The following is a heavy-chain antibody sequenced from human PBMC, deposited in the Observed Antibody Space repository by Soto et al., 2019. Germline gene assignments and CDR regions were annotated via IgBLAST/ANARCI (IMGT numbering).Heavy chain of an antibody. D-gene: IGHD6-6*01. V-gene: IGHV4-39*01. CDR2: IYYSGST. J-gene: IGHJ4*02. CDR3: ARPFYSSSSFDY. CDR1: GGSISSSRYY. Sequence: SETLSLTCTVSGGSISSSRYYWGWIRQPPGKGLEWIGSIYYSGSTYYNPSLKSRVTISVDTSKNRFSLKLSSVTAADTAVYYCARPFYSSSSFDYWGQGTMVTVSS.